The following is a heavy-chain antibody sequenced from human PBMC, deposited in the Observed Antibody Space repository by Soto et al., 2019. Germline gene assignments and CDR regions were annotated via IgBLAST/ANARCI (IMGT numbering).Heavy chain of an antibody. J-gene: IGHJ6*02. Sequence: ASVKVSCKASGGTFSSYAISWVRQAPGQGLEWMGGIIPILGIANYAQKFQGRVTITADKSTSTAYMELSSLRSEDTAVYYCASSSGIAAGRYYYYGMDVWGQGTTVTVSS. CDR1: GGTFSSYA. V-gene: IGHV1-69*10. CDR2: IIPILGIA. CDR3: ASSSGIAAGRYYYYGMDV. D-gene: IGHD6-13*01.